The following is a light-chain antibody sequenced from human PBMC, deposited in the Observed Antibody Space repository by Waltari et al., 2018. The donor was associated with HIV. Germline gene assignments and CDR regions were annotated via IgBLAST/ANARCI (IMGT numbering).Light chain of an antibody. J-gene: IGLJ2*01. CDR3: CSYAGTSTVV. CDR2: EVS. CDR1: SSDFGSYNL. V-gene: IGLV2-23*02. Sequence: QSALTQPASVSGSPGKSMTISCTGTSSDFGSYNLVSWYQQHPGKAPKLMIYEVSKRPSGVSNRFSGSKSGNTASLTISGLQAEDEADYYCCSYAGTSTVVFGGGTKLTVL.